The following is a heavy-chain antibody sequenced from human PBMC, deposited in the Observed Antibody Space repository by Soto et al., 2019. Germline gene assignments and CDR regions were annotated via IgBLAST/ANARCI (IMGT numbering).Heavy chain of an antibody. CDR2: IKPDGSEK. D-gene: IGHD3-16*01. CDR3: ARGGGNFDY. Sequence: EVQLVESGGDLVQPGGSLRLSCAASGFTFSTFWMSWVRQAPGKGLEWVANIKPDGSEKSYVDSVKGRFTISRDNAENSLYLQMNSPRIEDTAVYYCARGGGNFDYWGQGTLVTVSS. V-gene: IGHV3-7*01. J-gene: IGHJ4*02. CDR1: GFTFSTFW.